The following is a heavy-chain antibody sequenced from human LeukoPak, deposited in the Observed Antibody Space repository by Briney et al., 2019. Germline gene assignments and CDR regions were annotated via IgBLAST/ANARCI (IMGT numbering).Heavy chain of an antibody. D-gene: IGHD3-16*01. CDR2: ISGSSTST. V-gene: IGHV3-23*01. Sequence: GGSLRLSCAASGFTFSSYAMTWVRQAPGKGLEWVSGISGSSTSTYYADSVKGRFTISRDNSKNTLYLQMNSLRAEDTAVYYCARDWGKGDYWGQGTLVTVSS. CDR3: ARDWGKGDY. J-gene: IGHJ4*02. CDR1: GFTFSSYA.